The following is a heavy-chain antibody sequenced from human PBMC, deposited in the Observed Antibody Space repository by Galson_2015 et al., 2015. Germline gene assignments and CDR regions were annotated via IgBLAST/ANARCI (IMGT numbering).Heavy chain of an antibody. V-gene: IGHV3-64*01. CDR1: GFTFSSYA. Sequence: SLRLSCAASGFTFSSYAMHWVRQAPGKGLEYVSAISSNGGSTYYANSVKGRFTISRDNSKNTLYLQMGSLRAEDMAVYYCASLPGNWSAPQLVGMDVWGQGTTVTVSS. D-gene: IGHD1-1*01. CDR2: ISSNGGST. CDR3: ASLPGNWSAPQLVGMDV. J-gene: IGHJ6*02.